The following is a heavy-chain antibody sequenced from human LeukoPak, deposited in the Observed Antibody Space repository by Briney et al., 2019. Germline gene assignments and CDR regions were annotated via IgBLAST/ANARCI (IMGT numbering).Heavy chain of an antibody. CDR3: AREGGPYRPLDY. Sequence: SETLFLTCGVSGGCITSTNYWTCVRQPPGKGLEWSGEVNLQGSSNYNPSLMGRVAVSVDMSETHISLQFTPVTAAAAAVYYCAREGGPYRPLDYSGQGTLVTVSS. V-gene: IGHV4-4*02. CDR2: VNLQGSS. J-gene: IGHJ4*02. CDR1: GGCITSTNY.